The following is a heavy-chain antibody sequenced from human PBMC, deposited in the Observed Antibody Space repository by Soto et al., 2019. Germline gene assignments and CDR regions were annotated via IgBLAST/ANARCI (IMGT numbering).Heavy chain of an antibody. CDR1: GFSLSTSGVG. J-gene: IGHJ4*02. D-gene: IGHD2-21*02. CDR3: AHSPYCGGDCYQNYYFDY. V-gene: IGHV2-5*02. Sequence: QITLKESGPTLVKPTQTLTLTCTFSGFSLSTSGVGVGWIRQPPGKALEWLALIYWDGDKRYSPSLKSRLTITKDTSKNQVVLTMINMDPVDTATYYCAHSPYCGGDCYQNYYFDYWGQGTLVTVSS. CDR2: IYWDGDK.